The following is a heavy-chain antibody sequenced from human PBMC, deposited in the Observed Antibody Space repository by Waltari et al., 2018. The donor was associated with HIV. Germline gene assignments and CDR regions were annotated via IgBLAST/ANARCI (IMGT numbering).Heavy chain of an antibody. J-gene: IGHJ3*02. V-gene: IGHV1-18*01. CDR2: ISAYNANT. CDR3: ARVKRNYCDSSGLHAFDI. D-gene: IGHD3-22*01. Sequence: QVQLVQSGPEAKTPGASVKVSCTPSHHTCRTYATIWVRQPPGQGLEWMGWISAYNANTNYAQKLQGRVSMTTDTSTSTAYMELRSLRSDDTAVYYCARVKRNYCDSSGLHAFDIWGQGTMVTVS. CDR1: HHTCRTYA.